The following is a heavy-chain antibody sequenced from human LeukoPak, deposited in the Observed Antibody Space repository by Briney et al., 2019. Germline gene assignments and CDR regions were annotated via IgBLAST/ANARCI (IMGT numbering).Heavy chain of an antibody. CDR1: GFTFDDYA. CDR2: ISWNSGSI. J-gene: IGHJ5*02. Sequence: GRSLRLSCAASGFTFDDYAMHWVRQAPGKGLEWVSGISWNSGSIGYADSVKGRFTISRDNAKNSQYLQMNSLRAEDTALYYCAKDMVAAASIGTNWFDPWGQGTLVTVSS. V-gene: IGHV3-9*01. CDR3: AKDMVAAASIGTNWFDP. D-gene: IGHD6-13*01.